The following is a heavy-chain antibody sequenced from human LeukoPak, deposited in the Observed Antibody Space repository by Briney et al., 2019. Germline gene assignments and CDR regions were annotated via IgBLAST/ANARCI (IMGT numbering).Heavy chain of an antibody. CDR2: IKHDGSEQ. CDR1: GFTFSGYW. J-gene: IGHJ3*01. CDR3: ARAYQSRDAM. Sequence: PGGSLRLSCVASGFTFSGYWMAWVRQAPGKGLEWVASIKHDGSEQYYVDSVKGRFTISRDNAKNSLYLQMNSLRAEDSAVYYCARAYQSRDAMWGQGTTVTVSS. D-gene: IGHD5-24*01. V-gene: IGHV3-7*05.